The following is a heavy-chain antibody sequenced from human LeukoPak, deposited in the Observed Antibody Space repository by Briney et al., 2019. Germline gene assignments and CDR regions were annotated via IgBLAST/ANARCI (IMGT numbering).Heavy chain of an antibody. CDR3: ARDSPLYQLTSGRFDP. V-gene: IGHV1-2*02. D-gene: IGHD2-2*01. CDR2: INPNSGGT. CDR1: GYTFTGYY. J-gene: IGHJ5*02. Sequence: ASVKVSCKASGYTFTGYYMHWVRQAPGQGLEWMGWINPNSGGTNYAQKFQGRVTMTRDTSISTAYMELSRLRSDDTAVYYCARDSPLYQLTSGRFDPWGQGTLVTVSS.